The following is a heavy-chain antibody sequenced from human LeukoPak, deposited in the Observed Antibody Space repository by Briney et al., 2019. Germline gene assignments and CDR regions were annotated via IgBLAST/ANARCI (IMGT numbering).Heavy chain of an antibody. D-gene: IGHD2/OR15-2a*01. V-gene: IGHV4-59*01. Sequence: SETLSLTCTVSGGSISSYYGSWIRQPPGKGLEWIGYAFYSGSTNYNPSLKSRVTISVDTSKNQFSLRLSSVTAADTAVYYCARYKSLWKYYFDSWGQGTLVTVSS. CDR3: ARYKSLWKYYFDS. CDR2: AFYSGST. J-gene: IGHJ4*02. CDR1: GGSISSYY.